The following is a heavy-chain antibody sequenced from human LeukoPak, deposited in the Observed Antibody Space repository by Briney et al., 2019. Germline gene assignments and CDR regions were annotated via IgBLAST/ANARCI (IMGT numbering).Heavy chain of an antibody. CDR1: GFTFSSYA. CDR2: ISGSGGST. Sequence: GGSLRLSCAASGFTFSSYAMSGVRQAPGKGLEWVSAISGSGGSTYYADSVKGRFTISRDNSKNALYLQMNSLRAEDTAVYYCAKHSRSSIDAFDIWGQGTMVTVSS. D-gene: IGHD6-6*01. CDR3: AKHSRSSIDAFDI. J-gene: IGHJ3*02. V-gene: IGHV3-23*01.